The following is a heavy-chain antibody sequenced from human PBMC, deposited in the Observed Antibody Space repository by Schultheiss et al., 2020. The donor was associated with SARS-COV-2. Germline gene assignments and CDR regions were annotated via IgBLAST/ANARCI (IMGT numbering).Heavy chain of an antibody. CDR3: ASGAHSSGWYNY. CDR2: IKQDGSEK. D-gene: IGHD6-19*01. J-gene: IGHJ4*02. Sequence: GGSLRLSCAASGFTFSSYAMSWVRQAPGKGLEWVANIKQDGSEKYYVDSVKGRFTISRDNAKNSLYLQMNSLRAEDTAVYYCASGAHSSGWYNYWGQGTLVTVSS. CDR1: GFTFSSYA. V-gene: IGHV3-7*03.